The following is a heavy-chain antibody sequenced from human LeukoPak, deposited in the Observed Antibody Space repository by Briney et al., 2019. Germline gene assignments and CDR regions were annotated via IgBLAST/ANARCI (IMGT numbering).Heavy chain of an antibody. D-gene: IGHD3-10*01. J-gene: IGHJ4*02. CDR3: ARDGPAQMVDFDY. CDR2: IYPNNGAT. CDR1: GYTFSGTGWY. Sequence: ASVKVSCKASGYTFSGTGWYLYWLRQAPGQGLECMGWIYPNNGATAYAQKFQGRVAMTRNTSITTAYMELSRLRPDDTAVYYCARDGPAQMVDFDYWGQGTLVTVSS. V-gene: IGHV1-2*02.